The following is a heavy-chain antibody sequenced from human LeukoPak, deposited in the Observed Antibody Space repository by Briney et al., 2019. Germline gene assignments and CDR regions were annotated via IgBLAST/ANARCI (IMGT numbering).Heavy chain of an antibody. Sequence: SETLSLTCNVSGASVSTSKFYWGWIRQPPGKGLEWNGTVYYGKSTYYKPSLKSRVTISFDTAKNHFSLTLASVTAADTAVYFCARLAGLGRWLQFTHWGQGILVTVSS. CDR2: VYYGKST. V-gene: IGHV4-39*02. J-gene: IGHJ1*01. D-gene: IGHD5-24*01. CDR3: ARLAGLGRWLQFTH. CDR1: GASVSTSKFY.